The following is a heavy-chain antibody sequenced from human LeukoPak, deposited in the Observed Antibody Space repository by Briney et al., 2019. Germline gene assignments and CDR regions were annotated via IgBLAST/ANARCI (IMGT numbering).Heavy chain of an antibody. J-gene: IGHJ4*02. CDR1: GYSFATYW. Sequence: GESLKISCKGSGYSFATYWIGWVRQMPGKGLEWMGIIYPGDSDTRYSPSFQGQVTISADKSISTAFPQWSSLKASDTAMYYCARRGYCGGDCYSHYWGQGTLVTVSS. V-gene: IGHV5-51*01. CDR2: IYPGDSDT. D-gene: IGHD2-21*01. CDR3: ARRGYCGGDCYSHY.